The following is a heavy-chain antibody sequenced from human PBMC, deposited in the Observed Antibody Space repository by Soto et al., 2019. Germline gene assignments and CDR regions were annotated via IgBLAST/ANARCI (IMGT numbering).Heavy chain of an antibody. J-gene: IGHJ3*02. CDR1: GFTFSSYG. CDR3: ARDRARWELTQGAFAI. D-gene: IGHD1-26*01. Sequence: GGPLRLCCAASGFTFSSYGMHWVRQAPGKGLERVAVICFDGSNKYYADSVKGRFTISRDNSMNTLYLQMNCLRAEDTAVYYCARDRARWELTQGAFAIWGQGTMVTVS. V-gene: IGHV3-33*01. CDR2: ICFDGSNK.